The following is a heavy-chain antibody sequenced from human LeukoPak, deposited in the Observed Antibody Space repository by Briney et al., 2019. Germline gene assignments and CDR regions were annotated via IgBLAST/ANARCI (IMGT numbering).Heavy chain of an antibody. V-gene: IGHV3-48*03. CDR2: ISSSGSTI. CDR1: GFTFSSYE. D-gene: IGHD2-2*01. J-gene: IGHJ4*02. CDR3: ARVVPAAPFDY. Sequence: GSLRLSCAASGFTFSSYEMNWVRQAPGKGLEWVSYISSSGSTIYYADSVKGRFTISRGNAKNSLYLQMNSLRAEDTAVYYCARVVPAAPFDYWGQGTLVTVSS.